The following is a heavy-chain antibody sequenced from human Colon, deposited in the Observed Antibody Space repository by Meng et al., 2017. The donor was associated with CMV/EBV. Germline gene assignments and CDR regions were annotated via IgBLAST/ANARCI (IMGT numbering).Heavy chain of an antibody. D-gene: IGHD1-14*01. CDR2: ISAFNGDT. J-gene: IGHJ4*02. Sequence: SGYTFNSYGITWVRQAPGQGLEWMGWISAFNGDTKYAKDFQDRVTLTRDTSTTTVYMELRGLTSDDTAVYFCARDNPTSVSSHGTMNSWGQGTLVTVSS. CDR3: ARDNPTSVSSHGTMNS. V-gene: IGHV1-18*01. CDR1: GYTFNSYG.